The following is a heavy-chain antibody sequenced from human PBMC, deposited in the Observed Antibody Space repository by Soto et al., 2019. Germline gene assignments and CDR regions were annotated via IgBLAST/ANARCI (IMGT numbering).Heavy chain of an antibody. D-gene: IGHD2-21*02. CDR1: GYTFTSYA. CDR3: YVVVTAIVAFDI. CDR2: INAGNGNT. Sequence: ASVKVSCKASGYTFTSYAMHWVRQAPGQRLEWMGWINAGNGNTKYSQKFQGRVTITRDTSASTAYMELSSLRSEDTAVYYCYVVVTAIVAFDIWGQGTMVTVSS. V-gene: IGHV1-3*01. J-gene: IGHJ3*02.